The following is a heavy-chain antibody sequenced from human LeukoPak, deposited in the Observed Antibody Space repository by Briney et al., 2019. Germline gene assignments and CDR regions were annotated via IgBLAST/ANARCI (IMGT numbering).Heavy chain of an antibody. J-gene: IGHJ4*02. V-gene: IGHV4-31*03. Sequence: SETLSLTCTVSGGSISSGGYYWSWIRQHPGKGLEWIGYIYYGGSTYYNPSLKSRVTISVDTSKNQFSLKLSSVTAADTAVYYCAREYPGRGGYFDYWGQGTLVTVSS. CDR3: AREYPGRGGYFDY. CDR2: IYYGGST. D-gene: IGHD1-14*01. CDR1: GGSISSGGYY.